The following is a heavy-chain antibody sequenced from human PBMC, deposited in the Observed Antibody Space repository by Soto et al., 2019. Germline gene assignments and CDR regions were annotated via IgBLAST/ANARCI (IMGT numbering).Heavy chain of an antibody. CDR1: GFTFSTYW. CDR3: ARDWGAPGRGSAFGYYYHFGMDV. Sequence: EVQLVESGGGLVQPGGSLRLSCAASGFTFSTYWMNWVRQAPGKGLEWVANITEDGSEEYYVDSVKGRFTISRDNAKNSLDLDMNSLRGEDTAVYYCARDWGAPGRGSAFGYYYHFGMDVWGQGTTVTVPS. J-gene: IGHJ6*02. CDR2: ITEDGSEE. V-gene: IGHV3-7*05. D-gene: IGHD3-16*01.